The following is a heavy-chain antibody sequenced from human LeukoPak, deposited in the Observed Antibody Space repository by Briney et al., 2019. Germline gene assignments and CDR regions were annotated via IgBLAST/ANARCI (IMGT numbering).Heavy chain of an antibody. CDR3: ARGHCSSTSCPTYYFDY. D-gene: IGHD2-2*01. V-gene: IGHV4-30-4*01. J-gene: IGHJ4*02. CDR2: IYYSGST. Sequence: SQTLSLTCTVSGGSISSGDYYWSWIRQPPGKGLEWIGYIYYSGSTYYNPPLKSRVTISVDTSKNQFSLKLSSVTAADTAVYYCARGHCSSTSCPTYYFDYWGQGTLVTASS. CDR1: GGSISSGDYY.